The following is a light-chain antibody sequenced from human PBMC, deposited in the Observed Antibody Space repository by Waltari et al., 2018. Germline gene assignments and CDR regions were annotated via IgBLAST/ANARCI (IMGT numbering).Light chain of an antibody. J-gene: IGLJ2*01. CDR2: EVS. Sequence: QSALTQPPSASGSPGQSVTISCTGTSSDVGGYNYVSWYQQHPGKAPKLMIYEVSKRPPGVPDRFSGSKSGNTASLTVSGLQAEDEADYYCSSYAGSNIFVVFGGGTKLTVL. CDR3: SSYAGSNIFVV. V-gene: IGLV2-8*01. CDR1: SSDVGGYNY.